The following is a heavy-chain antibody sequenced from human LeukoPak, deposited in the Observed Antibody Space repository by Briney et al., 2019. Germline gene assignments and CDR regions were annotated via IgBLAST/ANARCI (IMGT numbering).Heavy chain of an antibody. D-gene: IGHD5-24*01. CDR3: ARGGDGLIHYFDY. Sequence: GGSLRLSCAASGFTFSSYGMHWVRQAPGKGLEWVAVISYDGSNKYYADSVKGRFTISRDNSKNTLYLQINSLRAEDTAVYYCARGGDGLIHYFDYWGQGTLVTVSS. CDR2: ISYDGSNK. J-gene: IGHJ4*02. CDR1: GFTFSSYG. V-gene: IGHV3-30*03.